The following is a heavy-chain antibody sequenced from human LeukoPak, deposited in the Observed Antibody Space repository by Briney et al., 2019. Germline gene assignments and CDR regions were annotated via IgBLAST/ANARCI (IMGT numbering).Heavy chain of an antibody. Sequence: SVKVSCKASGGTFSSYAISWVRQAPGQGLEWMGRIIPIFGTANYAQKFQGRVTITTDESTSTAYMELSSLRSEDTAVYYCARTYYYDSSGYYSFYFDYWGQGTQVTVSS. V-gene: IGHV1-69*05. D-gene: IGHD3-22*01. CDR2: IIPIFGTA. CDR3: ARTYYYDSSGYYSFYFDY. CDR1: GGTFSSYA. J-gene: IGHJ4*02.